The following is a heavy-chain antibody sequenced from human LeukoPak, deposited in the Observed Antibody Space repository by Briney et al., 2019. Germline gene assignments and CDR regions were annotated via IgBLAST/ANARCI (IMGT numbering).Heavy chain of an antibody. CDR2: ISGSGGST. V-gene: IGHV3-23*01. D-gene: IGHD1-7*01. Sequence: PGGSLRLSCAASGFTFSSYGMSWVRQAPGKGLEWVSAISGSGGSTYYADSVKGRFTISRDNSKNTLYLQMNSLRAEDTAVYYCARGPRGSWNYDYWGQGTLVTVSS. CDR3: ARGPRGSWNYDY. J-gene: IGHJ4*02. CDR1: GFTFSSYG.